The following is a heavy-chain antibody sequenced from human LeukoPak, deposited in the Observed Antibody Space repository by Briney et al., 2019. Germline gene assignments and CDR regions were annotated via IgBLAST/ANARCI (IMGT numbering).Heavy chain of an antibody. CDR2: INHSGST. Sequence: SETLSLTCAVYGGSFSGYYWSWIRQPPGKGLEWIGEINHSGSTNYNPSLKSRVTISVDTSKNHFSLRLSSVTAADTALYYCAREGAGTGLNYWGQGTLVTVSS. CDR3: AREGAGTGLNY. CDR1: GGSFSGYY. V-gene: IGHV4-34*01. D-gene: IGHD6-13*01. J-gene: IGHJ4*02.